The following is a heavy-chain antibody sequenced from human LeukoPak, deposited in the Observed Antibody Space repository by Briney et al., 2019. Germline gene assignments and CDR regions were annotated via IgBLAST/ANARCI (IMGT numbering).Heavy chain of an antibody. V-gene: IGHV4-4*07. CDR2: IYSSGST. Sequence: SETLSLTCTVSGGSISSYYWTWIRQPAGKGLEYIGRIYSSGSTNYHPSLKGRVTMSVDTSKNQFSLKLNSVTAADTAVYYCARETGGLYYFDYWGQGALVTVSS. D-gene: IGHD7-27*01. CDR3: ARETGGLYYFDY. CDR1: GGSISSYY. J-gene: IGHJ4*02.